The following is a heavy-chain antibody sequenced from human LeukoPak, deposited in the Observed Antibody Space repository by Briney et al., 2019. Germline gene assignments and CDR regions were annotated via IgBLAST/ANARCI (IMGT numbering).Heavy chain of an antibody. J-gene: IGHJ4*02. CDR1: GFTFSNYN. D-gene: IGHD3-10*01. CDR2: ISGSSDYI. Sequence: GGSLRLSCAASGFTFSNYNMNWVRQAPGKGLEWVSSISGSSDYIYYADSVKGRFTISRDNARNSLYLQMSTLRAEDTAVYYCAKSLWFAELEEGYWGQGTLVSVSS. V-gene: IGHV3-21*01. CDR3: AKSLWFAELEEGY.